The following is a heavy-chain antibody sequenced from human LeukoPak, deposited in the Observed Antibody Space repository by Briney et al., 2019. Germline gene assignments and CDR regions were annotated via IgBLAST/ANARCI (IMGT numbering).Heavy chain of an antibody. V-gene: IGHV3-30*18. J-gene: IGHJ1*01. D-gene: IGHD6-19*01. CDR1: GFTVSSYG. Sequence: PGGSLRLSCAASGFTVSSYGMHWVRQAPGKGLEWVAVISYDGSNKYYADSVKGRFTISRDNSKNTLYLQMNSLRAEDTAVYYCAKVRGIAVAGTNRPAEYFQHWGQGTLVTVSS. CDR3: AKVRGIAVAGTNRPAEYFQH. CDR2: ISYDGSNK.